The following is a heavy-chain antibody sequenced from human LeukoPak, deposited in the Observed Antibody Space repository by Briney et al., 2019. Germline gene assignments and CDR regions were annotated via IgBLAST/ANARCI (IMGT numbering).Heavy chain of an antibody. J-gene: IGHJ3*02. D-gene: IGHD3-16*02. CDR2: ISGSSSYI. CDR3: ARVPAGVIGMKDAFDI. V-gene: IGHV3-21*01. CDR1: GFTFSSYS. Sequence: GGSLRLSCAASGFTFSSYSMNWVRQAPGKGLEWVSSISGSSSYIYYADSVKGRFTISRHNAKSSLYLQMNSLRAEDTAVYYCARVPAGVIGMKDAFDIWGQGTMVTVSS.